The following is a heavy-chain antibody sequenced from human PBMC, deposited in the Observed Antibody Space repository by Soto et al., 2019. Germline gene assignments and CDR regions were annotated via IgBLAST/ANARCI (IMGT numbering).Heavy chain of an antibody. V-gene: IGHV1-69*12. CDR3: ASPRDNYYYNGMDV. CDR2: FIPIFGAA. CDR1: GGTFSSYA. D-gene: IGHD3-10*01. Sequence: QVQLVQSGAEVKKPGSSVKVSCKASGGTFSSYAISWVRQAPGQGLEWMGGFIPIFGAADYAQNFQGRVRXAADDSTSTAYMELSSLRSEDTAVYYCASPRDNYYYNGMDVWGQGTTVTVSS. J-gene: IGHJ6*02.